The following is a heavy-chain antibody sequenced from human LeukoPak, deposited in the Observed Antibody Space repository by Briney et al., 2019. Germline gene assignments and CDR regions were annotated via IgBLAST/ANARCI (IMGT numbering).Heavy chain of an antibody. Sequence: ASVKVSCKASGYTFTNYGISWVRQAPGQGLEWMGWISIYNGNTDYAQKLRGRVTMTTDTSTSTAYMEWRSLRSDDTAVYYCARITYDFWSGYYMPDDPWGQGTLVTVSS. CDR3: ARITYDFWSGYYMPDDP. J-gene: IGHJ5*02. CDR1: GYTFTNYG. CDR2: ISIYNGNT. D-gene: IGHD3-3*01. V-gene: IGHV1-18*01.